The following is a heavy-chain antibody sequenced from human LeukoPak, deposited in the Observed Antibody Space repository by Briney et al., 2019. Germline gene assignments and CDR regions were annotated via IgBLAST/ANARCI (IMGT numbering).Heavy chain of an antibody. J-gene: IGHJ4*02. CDR3: AREKLNWGFDY. D-gene: IGHD3-16*01. CDR2: IYSGGST. V-gene: IGHV3-53*01. CDR1: GFTVSSNY. Sequence: PGGSLRLSCAASGFTVSSNYMNWVRQAPGKGLEWVSLIYSGGSTYYADSVKGRFTISRDNSKNILYLQMNSLRAEDTAVYYCAREKLNWGFDYWGQGTLVTVSS.